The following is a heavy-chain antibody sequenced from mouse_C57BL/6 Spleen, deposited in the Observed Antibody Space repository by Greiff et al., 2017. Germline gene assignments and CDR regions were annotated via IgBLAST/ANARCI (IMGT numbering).Heavy chain of an antibody. CDR3: ARESPGDY. V-gene: IGHV5-4*01. Sequence: DVKLVESGGGLVKPGGSLKLSCAASGFTFSSYAMSWVRQTPEKRLEWVATISDGGSYTYYPDNVKGRFTISRDNAKNNLYLQMSHLRSEDTAMYYCARESPGDYWGQGTTLTVSS. J-gene: IGHJ2*01. CDR2: ISDGGSYT. CDR1: GFTFSSYA.